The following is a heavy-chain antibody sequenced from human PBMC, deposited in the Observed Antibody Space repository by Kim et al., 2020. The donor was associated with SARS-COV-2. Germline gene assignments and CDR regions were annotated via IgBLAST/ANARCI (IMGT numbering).Heavy chain of an antibody. V-gene: IGHV3-33*05. CDR3: ARDRLGYSGYDYYGMDV. CDR2: ISYDGSNK. D-gene: IGHD5-12*01. CDR1: GFTFSSYG. J-gene: IGHJ6*02. Sequence: GGSLRLSCAASGFTFSSYGMHWVRQAPGKGLEWVAVISYDGSNKYYADSVKGRFTISRDNSKNTLYLQMNSLRAEDTAVYYCARDRLGYSGYDYYGMDVWGQGTTVTVSS.